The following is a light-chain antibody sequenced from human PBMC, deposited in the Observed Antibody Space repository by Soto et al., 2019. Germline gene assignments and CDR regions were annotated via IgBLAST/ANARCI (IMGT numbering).Light chain of an antibody. CDR3: QQYEELPYT. V-gene: IGKV1-33*01. CDR1: QVIRNY. Sequence: DIKMTQSASSLSASVGDRVTITCQASQVIRNYLNWYRQKPGKAPELLIYDISTLEIGVPSRFGGSGSGTVFTFTITGLQPEDIGTYFCQQYEELPYTFGQGTKLEI. J-gene: IGKJ2*01. CDR2: DIS.